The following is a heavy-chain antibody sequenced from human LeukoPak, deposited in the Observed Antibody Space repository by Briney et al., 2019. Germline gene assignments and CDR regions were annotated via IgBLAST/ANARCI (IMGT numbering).Heavy chain of an antibody. V-gene: IGHV3-48*01. J-gene: IGHJ4*02. CDR1: GFTFSSYS. CDR2: ISSSSSTI. CDR3: ARDLKRDY. Sequence: PGGSLRLSCAASGFTFSSYSMTWVRQAPGKGLEWVSYISSSSSTIYYADSVKGRFTISRDNAKNSLYLQMNSLRAEDTAVYYCARDLKRDYWGQGTLVTVSS.